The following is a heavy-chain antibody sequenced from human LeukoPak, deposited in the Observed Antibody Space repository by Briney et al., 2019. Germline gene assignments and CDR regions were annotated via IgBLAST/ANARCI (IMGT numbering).Heavy chain of an antibody. CDR1: GYTFTGYY. D-gene: IGHD2/OR15-2a*01. V-gene: IGHV1-2*02. Sequence: ASVKISCKASGYTFTGYYMHWVRQAPGQGLEWMGWINPNSGGTNYAQKFQGRVTMTRDTSISTAYMELSRLRSDDTAVYYCARRGQSSKYYPFDYWGQGTLVTVSS. CDR2: INPNSGGT. CDR3: ARRGQSSKYYPFDY. J-gene: IGHJ4*02.